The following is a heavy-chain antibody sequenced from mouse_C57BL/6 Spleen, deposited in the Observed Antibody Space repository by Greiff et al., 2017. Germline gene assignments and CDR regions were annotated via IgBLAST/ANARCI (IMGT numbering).Heavy chain of an antibody. D-gene: IGHD1-1*01. Sequence: VQRVESGPGLVAPSQSLSITCTVSGFSLTSYGVHWVRQPPGKGLEWLVVIWSDGSTTYNSALKSRLSISKDNSKSQVFLKMNSLQTDDTAMYXCARHGAVDYGSSHEGFAYWGQGTLVTVSA. CDR2: IWSDGST. V-gene: IGHV2-6-1*01. J-gene: IGHJ3*01. CDR1: GFSLTSYG. CDR3: ARHGAVDYGSSHEGFAY.